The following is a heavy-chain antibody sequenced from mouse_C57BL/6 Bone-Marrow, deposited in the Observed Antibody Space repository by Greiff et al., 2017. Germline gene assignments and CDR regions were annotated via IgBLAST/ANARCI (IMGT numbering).Heavy chain of an antibody. D-gene: IGHD2-5*01. V-gene: IGHV1-64*01. Sequence: VQLQQPGAELVKPGASVKLSCKASGYTFTSYWMHWVKQRPGQGLEWIGMIHPNSGSTNYNEKFKSKATLTVDKSSSTAYMQLSSLTSDDSAVYYCATYYSNYLAWFAYWGQGTLVTVSA. CDR3: ATYYSNYLAWFAY. CDR1: GYTFTSYW. CDR2: IHPNSGST. J-gene: IGHJ3*01.